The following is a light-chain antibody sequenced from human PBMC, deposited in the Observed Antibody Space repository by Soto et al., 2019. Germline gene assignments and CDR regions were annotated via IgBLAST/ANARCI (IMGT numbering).Light chain of an antibody. CDR1: TYGFETYNY. CDR2: DVS. Sequence: QSALTQPASMSGSPGQSITISCSGTTYGFETYNYVSWYQQHPGKAPRLMIYDVSNRPSGISNRFSGSKSGNTASLTISGLQAEDEADYYCGSYTTSSNYVFGTGTKVTVL. V-gene: IGLV2-14*01. J-gene: IGLJ1*01. CDR3: GSYTTSSNYV.